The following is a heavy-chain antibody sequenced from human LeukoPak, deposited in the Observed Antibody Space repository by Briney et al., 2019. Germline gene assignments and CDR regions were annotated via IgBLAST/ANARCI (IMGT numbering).Heavy chain of an antibody. V-gene: IGHV1-69*05. CDR2: IIPIFGTA. CDR1: GGTFSSYA. D-gene: IGHD6-13*01. Sequence: SVKVSCKASGGTFSSYAISWVRQAPGQGLEWMGGIIPIFGTANYAQKFQGRVTITTDESTSTAYMELSSLRSEDTAVYYCATSMAAAGSNWFDPWGQGTLVTVSS. CDR3: ATSMAAAGSNWFDP. J-gene: IGHJ5*02.